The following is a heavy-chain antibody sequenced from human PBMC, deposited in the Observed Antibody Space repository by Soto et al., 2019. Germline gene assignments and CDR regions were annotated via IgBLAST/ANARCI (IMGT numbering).Heavy chain of an antibody. J-gene: IGHJ6*03. CDR3: ARSMSNYYYYMDV. D-gene: IGHD2-21*01. CDR2: IYYSGST. V-gene: IGHV4-59*08. Sequence: SKTLSLTCTVSGGSISSYYWSWIRQPPGKGLEWIGYIYYSGSTNYNPSLKSRVTISVDTSKNQSSLKLSSVTAADTAVYYCARSMSNYYYYMDVWGKGTTVTVSS. CDR1: GGSISSYY.